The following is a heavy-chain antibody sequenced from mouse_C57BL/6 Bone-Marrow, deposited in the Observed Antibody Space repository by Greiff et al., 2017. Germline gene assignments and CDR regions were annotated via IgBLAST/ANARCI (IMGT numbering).Heavy chain of an antibody. V-gene: IGHV1-64*01. CDR1: GYTFTSYW. CDR2: IHPNSGST. J-gene: IGHJ3*01. CDR3: ARRNYYGSSPWFAY. Sequence: QVQLQQPGAELVKPGASVKLSCKASGYTFTSYWMNWVKQRPGQGLEWIGMIHPNSGSTNYNEKFKSKATLTVDKSSSTAYMQLSSLTSEDSAVYYCARRNYYGSSPWFAYWGQGTLVTVSA. D-gene: IGHD1-1*01.